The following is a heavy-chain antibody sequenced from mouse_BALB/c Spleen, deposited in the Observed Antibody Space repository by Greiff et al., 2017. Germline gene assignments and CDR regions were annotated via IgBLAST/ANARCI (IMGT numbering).Heavy chain of an antibody. CDR1: GFTFSSYA. D-gene: IGHD2-14*01. CDR2: ISSGGSYT. V-gene: IGHV5-9-4*01. Sequence: LMESGGGLVKPGGSLKLSCAASGFTFSSYAMSWVRQSPEKRLEWVAEISSGGSYTYYPDTVTGRFTISRDNAKNTLYLEMSSLRSEDTAMYYCAREDGTRAMDYWGQGTSVTVSS. CDR3: AREDGTRAMDY. J-gene: IGHJ4*01.